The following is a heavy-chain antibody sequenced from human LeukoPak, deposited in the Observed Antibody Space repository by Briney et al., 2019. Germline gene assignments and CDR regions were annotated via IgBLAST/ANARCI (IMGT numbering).Heavy chain of an antibody. CDR2: ISSSGSTI. CDR1: GFTFSSYE. J-gene: IGHJ5*02. V-gene: IGHV3-48*03. Sequence: PGGSLRLSCAASGFTFSSYEMNWVRQAPGKGLEWVSYISSSGSTIYYADSVKGRFTISRDNAKNSLYLQMNSLRAEDTAVYYCAREKTGYYSKNWFDPWGQGTLVTVSS. CDR3: AREKTGYYSKNWFDP. D-gene: IGHD3-9*01.